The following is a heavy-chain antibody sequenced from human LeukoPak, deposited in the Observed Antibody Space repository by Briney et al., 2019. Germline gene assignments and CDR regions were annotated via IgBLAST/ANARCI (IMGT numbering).Heavy chain of an antibody. V-gene: IGHV3-23*01. J-gene: IGHJ6*03. Sequence: GGSLRLSCAASGFTFRSYDMSWVRQAPRKGLEWVASITLSGGSTFYADSAKGRFTISRDNSKNTLYLQMNSLSAEDTAVYYCAKRGNPAVGHHYLDVWGKGTTVSVSS. D-gene: IGHD2-2*01. CDR3: AKRGNPAVGHHYLDV. CDR1: GFTFRSYD. CDR2: ITLSGGST.